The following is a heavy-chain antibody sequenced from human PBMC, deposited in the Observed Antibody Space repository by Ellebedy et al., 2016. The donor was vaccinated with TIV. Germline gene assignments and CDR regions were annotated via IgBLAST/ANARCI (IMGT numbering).Heavy chain of an antibody. V-gene: IGHV4-4*02. CDR1: GGSISSSNW. Sequence: MPSETLSLTCAVSGGSISSSNWWSWVRQPPGKGLEWIGEIYHSGRTNYNPSLKSRVTISVDTSKNQISLKLSSVTAADTAVYYCATSHPHIGGFDYWGQGTLVTVSS. D-gene: IGHD5-12*01. CDR3: ATSHPHIGGFDY. CDR2: IYHSGRT. J-gene: IGHJ4*02.